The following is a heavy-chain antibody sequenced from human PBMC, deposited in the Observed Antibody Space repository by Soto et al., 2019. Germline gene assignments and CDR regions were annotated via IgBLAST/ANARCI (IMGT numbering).Heavy chain of an antibody. D-gene: IGHD3-10*01. CDR2: MNPDGSSR. V-gene: IGHV3-74*01. CDR3: ARCGNAGSGQDYLDDC. CDR1: GFTFSSNC. J-gene: IGHJ4*02. Sequence: EVQLVESGGDLVQPGGSLRLSCEASGFTFSSNCMHWVRQAPGKGLVWVSRMNPDGSSRGYADSVKGRFTISRDNAKNTLFLQMTSLRAEDTAVYYCARCGNAGSGQDYLDDCWGQGTLGTVCS.